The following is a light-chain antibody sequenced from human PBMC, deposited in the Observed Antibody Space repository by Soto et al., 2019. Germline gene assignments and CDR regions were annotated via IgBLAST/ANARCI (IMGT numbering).Light chain of an antibody. CDR1: QSISSY. J-gene: IGKJ4*01. CDR2: AAS. V-gene: IGKV1-39*01. Sequence: DIQMTQSPSSLSASVGDRVTITCRASQSISSYLNWYQQKPGKAPKLLIYAASSLQSGVPSRFSGSGSGTDFTLSISSLQPEDFATCYCQQSYSIPLTFGGGTEVEIK. CDR3: QQSYSIPLT.